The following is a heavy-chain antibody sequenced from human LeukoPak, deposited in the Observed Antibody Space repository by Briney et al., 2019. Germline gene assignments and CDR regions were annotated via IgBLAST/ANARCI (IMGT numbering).Heavy chain of an antibody. CDR1: GFTFSSYA. J-gene: IGHJ4*02. CDR3: AKLTLVGSYNFDY. D-gene: IGHD1-26*01. V-gene: IGHV3-23*01. CDR2: ISGSGGST. Sequence: SGGSLRLSCATSGFTFSSYAMSWVCQAPGKGLEWVSAISGSGGSTYYADSVKGRFTISRDNSKNTLYLQMNSLRAEDTAVYYCAKLTLVGSYNFDYWGQGTLVTVSS.